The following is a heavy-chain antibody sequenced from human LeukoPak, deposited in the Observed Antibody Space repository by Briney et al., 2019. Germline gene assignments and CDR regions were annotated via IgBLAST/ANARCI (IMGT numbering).Heavy chain of an antibody. CDR1: GYTFTGYY. CDR3: ARGGVSVLRDYYTRKDYYYMDV. D-gene: IGHD1-26*01. CDR2: INPHNGGT. J-gene: IGHJ6*03. V-gene: IGHV1-2*02. Sequence: ASVKVSCKASGYTFTGYYLHWVRQAPGQGPEWLGWINPHNGGTKYAQKIQGRVTMTRDTSISTAYMELSRLRSDDTAVYYCARGGVSVLRDYYTRKDYYYMDVWGKGTTVTVSS.